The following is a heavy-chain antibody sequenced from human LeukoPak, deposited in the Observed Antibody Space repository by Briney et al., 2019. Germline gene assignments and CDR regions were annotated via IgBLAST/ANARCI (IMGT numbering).Heavy chain of an antibody. CDR3: ARDSYCGGDCYSGRNFDY. J-gene: IGHJ4*02. D-gene: IGHD2-21*01. V-gene: IGHV1-18*03. Sequence: ASVKVSCKASGYTFTSYGISWVRQAPGQGLEWMGWISAYNGNTNYAQKLQGRVTMTTDTSTSTAYMELRSLRSDDMAVYYCARDSYCGGDCYSGRNFDYWGQGTLVTVSS. CDR2: ISAYNGNT. CDR1: GYTFTSYG.